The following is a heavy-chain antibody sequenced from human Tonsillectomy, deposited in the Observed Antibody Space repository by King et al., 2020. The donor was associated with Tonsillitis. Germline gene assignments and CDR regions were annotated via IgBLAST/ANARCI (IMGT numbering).Heavy chain of an antibody. V-gene: IGHV3-48*03. CDR3: TTRYSSGRPYHYGMDV. J-gene: IGHJ6*02. CDR1: GFTFSNYE. CDR2: IGSTGSTI. Sequence: VQLVQSGGGLVQPGGSLRLSCAGSGFTFSNYEMYWVRQAPGKGLEWVSYIGSTGSTIYYADSVKGRFSISRDNAKNPLHLQMNSLRAEDTAVYYCTTRYSSGRPYHYGMDVWGQGTTVTVSS. D-gene: IGHD6-19*01.